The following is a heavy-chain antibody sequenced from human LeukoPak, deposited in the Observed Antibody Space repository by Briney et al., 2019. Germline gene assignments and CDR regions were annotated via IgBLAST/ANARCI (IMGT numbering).Heavy chain of an antibody. CDR2: IKQDGSEK. V-gene: IGHV3-7*03. J-gene: IGHJ4*02. CDR3: AKGSYYDSSGSFYFDY. D-gene: IGHD3-22*01. Sequence: GGSLRLSCAASGFTFSSYWMSWVRQAPGKGLEWVANIKQDGSEKYYVDSVKGRVTISRDNSKNTLYVQVNSLGTEDTAANYCAKGSYYDSSGSFYFDYWGQGTLVTVSS. CDR1: GFTFSSYW.